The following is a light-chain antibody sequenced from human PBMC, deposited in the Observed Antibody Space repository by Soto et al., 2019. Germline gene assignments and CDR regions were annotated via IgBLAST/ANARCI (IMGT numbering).Light chain of an antibody. CDR1: QSISSW. V-gene: IGKV1-5*03. J-gene: IGKJ1*01. CDR2: KAS. Sequence: DIQMTQSPSTLSASVGDRVTNTCRASQSISSWLAWYQQKPGKAPKLLIYKASSLESGVPSRFSGSGSGTEFTLTISSLQPDDFATYYCQQYNTYSWTFGQGT. CDR3: QQYNTYSWT.